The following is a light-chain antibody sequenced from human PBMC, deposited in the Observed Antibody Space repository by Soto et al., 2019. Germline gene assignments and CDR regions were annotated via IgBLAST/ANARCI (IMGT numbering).Light chain of an antibody. CDR1: RSNIAANT. CDR2: SNN. Sequence: QPVLTQPPSASGAPGQRVTISCSGSRSNIAANTVNWYQQFPGTAPKLLIYSNNQRPSGVPDRFSGSKSGTSASLAISGLQSVDESDYYCAAWDDSLNGPVFGGGTKLPS. J-gene: IGLJ3*02. V-gene: IGLV1-44*01. CDR3: AAWDDSLNGPV.